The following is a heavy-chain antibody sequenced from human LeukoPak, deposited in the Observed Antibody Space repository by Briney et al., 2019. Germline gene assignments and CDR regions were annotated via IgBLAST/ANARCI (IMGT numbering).Heavy chain of an antibody. J-gene: IGHJ4*02. CDR3: ARVKDYGDYGFDY. V-gene: IGHV3-53*01. CDR2: IYSGGST. D-gene: IGHD4-17*01. CDR1: GFTVSSNY. Sequence: GGSLRLSCAASGFTVSSNYMSWVRQAPGKGLEWVSVIYSGGSTYYAGSVKGRFTISRDNSKNTLYLQMNSLRAEDTAVYYCARVKDYGDYGFDYWGQGTLVTVSS.